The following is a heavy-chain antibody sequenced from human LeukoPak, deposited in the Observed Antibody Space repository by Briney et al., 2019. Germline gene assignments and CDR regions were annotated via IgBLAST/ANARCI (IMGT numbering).Heavy chain of an antibody. CDR1: GGSISSYNW. CDR3: ARLRITMVRGVDDWYFDL. D-gene: IGHD3-10*01. J-gene: IGHJ2*01. Sequence: PSETLSLTCAVSGGSISSYNWWSWVRQSPGKGLEWIGEIYHTGSTNYNPSLKSRVTISVDKSKNQFSLKLNSVTAADTAVYYCARLRITMVRGVDDWYFDLWGRGTLVTVSS. CDR2: IYHTGST. V-gene: IGHV4-4*02.